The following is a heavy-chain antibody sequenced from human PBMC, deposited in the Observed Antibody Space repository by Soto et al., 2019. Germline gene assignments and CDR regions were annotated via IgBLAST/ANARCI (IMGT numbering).Heavy chain of an antibody. J-gene: IGHJ4*02. D-gene: IGHD3-10*01. Sequence: SETLSLTCTVSGGSISSGGYYWSWIRQHPGKGLEWIGYIYYSVSTYYNPSLKSRVTISVDTSKNQFSLKLSSVTAADTAVYYCARCPALYGSGSYPDYWGQGTMVTVSS. CDR2: IYYSVST. CDR3: ARCPALYGSGSYPDY. V-gene: IGHV4-31*03. CDR1: GGSISSGGYY.